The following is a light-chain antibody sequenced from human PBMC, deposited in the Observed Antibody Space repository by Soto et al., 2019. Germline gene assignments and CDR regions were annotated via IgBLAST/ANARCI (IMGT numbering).Light chain of an antibody. V-gene: IGLV2-11*01. CDR1: SSDVGGSDY. Sequence: QSALTQPRSVSGSPGQSVTISCTGTSSDVGGSDYVSWFQHYPGKGPKLLIYDVTRRPSGVPDRFSGSKSGNTASLTISGLQVEDEADYYCCSHAGSCTFRVFGTGTKVTVL. J-gene: IGLJ1*01. CDR2: DVT. CDR3: CSHAGSCTFRV.